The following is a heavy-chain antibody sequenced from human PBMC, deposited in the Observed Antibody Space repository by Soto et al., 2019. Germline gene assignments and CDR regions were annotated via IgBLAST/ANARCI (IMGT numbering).Heavy chain of an antibody. J-gene: IGHJ6*02. D-gene: IGHD3-3*01. CDR3: ARGSAGRFLGVYYGVDV. Sequence: QVQLQESGPGLVKPSQTLSLTCTVSGGSVNSGAYHWNWICQHPGKGLDWIGYIYYNGDTSYNSSLRSRSNISIDTSKNQFSLTLTSVAAADTAVYFCARGSAGRFLGVYYGVDVWGPGTMVTVSS. CDR1: GGSVNSGAYH. CDR2: IYYNGDT. V-gene: IGHV4-31*03.